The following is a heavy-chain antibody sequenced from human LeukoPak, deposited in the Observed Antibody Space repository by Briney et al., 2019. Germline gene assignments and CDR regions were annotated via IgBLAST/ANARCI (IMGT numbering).Heavy chain of an antibody. CDR2: ISNSGSST. CDR3: AREPLYYFDY. CDR1: GFTFTSYA. J-gene: IGHJ4*02. Sequence: PGGSLRLSCAASGFTFTSYAMTWVRQAPGKGLEWVSGISNSGSSTYYADSVKGRFTISRDNSKNTLYLQMNSLRAEDTAVYYCAREPLYYFDYWGQGTLVTVSS. V-gene: IGHV3-23*01.